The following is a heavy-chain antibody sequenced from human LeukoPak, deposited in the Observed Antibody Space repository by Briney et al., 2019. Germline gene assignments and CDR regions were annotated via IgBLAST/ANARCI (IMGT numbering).Heavy chain of an antibody. CDR2: MNPNSGNT. J-gene: IGHJ6*02. CDR1: GYTFTSYD. Sequence: GASVKVSCKASGYTFTSYDINWVRQATGQGLEWMGWMNPNSGNTGYAQKFQGRVTMTRNTSISIAYMELSSLRSEDTAVYYCAREYSSGWFYHFRYYGMDVWGQGTTVTVSS. V-gene: IGHV1-8*01. D-gene: IGHD6-19*01. CDR3: AREYSSGWFYHFRYYGMDV.